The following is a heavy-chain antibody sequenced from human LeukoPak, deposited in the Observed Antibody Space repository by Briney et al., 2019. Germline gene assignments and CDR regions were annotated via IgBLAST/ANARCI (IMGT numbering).Heavy chain of an antibody. Sequence: GGSLRLSCAASGFTFSTYSLAWVRQPPGKGLEWVSSISGSGDGSGDTTYYADSVKGRFTISRDNSKNTLYLQMNGLRVEDTAVYYCVREGPRGLAFDIWGQGTMVTVSS. J-gene: IGHJ3*02. CDR2: ISGSGDGSGDTT. CDR3: VREGPRGLAFDI. D-gene: IGHD3/OR15-3a*01. CDR1: GFTFSTYS. V-gene: IGHV3-23*01.